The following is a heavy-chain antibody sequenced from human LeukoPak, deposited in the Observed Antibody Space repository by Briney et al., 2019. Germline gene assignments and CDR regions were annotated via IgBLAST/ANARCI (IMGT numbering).Heavy chain of an antibody. Sequence: GASVKVSCKASGYTFTGPYIHWVRQAPGQGFEWMGWINPNIGNTNSAQKFQDRVTMTRDTSISTVHMEVSSLRFDDTAVYYCARAYNWGYDYWGQGTLVTVSS. CDR3: ARAYNWGYDY. D-gene: IGHD1-1*01. CDR1: GYTFTGPY. CDR2: INPNIGNT. J-gene: IGHJ4*02. V-gene: IGHV1-2*02.